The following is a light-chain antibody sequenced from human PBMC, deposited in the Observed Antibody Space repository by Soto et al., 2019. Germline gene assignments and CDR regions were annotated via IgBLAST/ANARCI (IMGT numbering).Light chain of an antibody. CDR3: QQYNNWPGT. J-gene: IGKJ1*01. V-gene: IGKV3-20*01. CDR2: GAS. CDR1: QSVSSSN. Sequence: EIVLTQSPGTLSLSPGERATLSCMASQSVSSSNLVWYQQIPGQAHRRLIYGASSRATGIPERISGSGSGTDFTLTISRLEPEDFAVYYWQQYNNWPGTFGQGTKVDIK.